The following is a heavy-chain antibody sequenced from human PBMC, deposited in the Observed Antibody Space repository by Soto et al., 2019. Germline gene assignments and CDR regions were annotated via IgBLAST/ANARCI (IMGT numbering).Heavy chain of an antibody. CDR2: IHRDGVT. J-gene: IGHJ4*02. Sequence: QVHLQESGPGLVKPSETLSLTCAISGGSTSSSDWWTWVRQPPGEGLEWIGEIHRDGVTNYNSSLKTRLTISLDQSRNQSSRSLTSVTAADAAVYFCAGRPEIHPRWGQGILVPVSS. CDR3: AGRPEIHPR. V-gene: IGHV4-4*02. CDR1: GGSTSSSDW. D-gene: IGHD1-26*01.